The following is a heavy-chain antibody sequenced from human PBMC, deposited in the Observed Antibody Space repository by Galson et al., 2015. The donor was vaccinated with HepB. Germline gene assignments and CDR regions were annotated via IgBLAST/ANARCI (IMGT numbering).Heavy chain of an antibody. D-gene: IGHD3-16*01. CDR2: ITATGYTN. J-gene: IGHJ4*02. Sequence: SLRLSCAASGFTFSNSAMNWVRQAPGKGLEWLSVITATGYTNYYAESVKGRFTISRDSSKNTLYVQMNSPRADDTALYYCVKGGPDEILDYLGQGTLGTVPA. CDR1: GFTFSNSA. CDR3: VKGGPDEILDY. V-gene: IGHV3-23*01.